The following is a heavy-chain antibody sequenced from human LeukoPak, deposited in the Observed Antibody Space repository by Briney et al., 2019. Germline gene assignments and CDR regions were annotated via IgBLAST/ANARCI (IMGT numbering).Heavy chain of an antibody. Sequence: ASVKLSCKASGYTFTSYYMHWVRQAPGQGLEWMGIINPSGGSTSYAQKFQGRVTMTRDMSTSTVYMELSSLRSEDTAVYYCARVRLGVWFGENNSNNWFDPWGQETLVSVS. CDR2: INPSGGST. CDR1: GYTFTSYY. V-gene: IGHV1-46*01. J-gene: IGHJ5*02. D-gene: IGHD3-10*01. CDR3: ARVRLGVWFGENNSNNWFDP.